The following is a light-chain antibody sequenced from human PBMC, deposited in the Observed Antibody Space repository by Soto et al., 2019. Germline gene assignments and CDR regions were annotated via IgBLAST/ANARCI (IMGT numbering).Light chain of an antibody. J-gene: IGLJ1*01. CDR2: DND. CDR1: SSNIGNNY. V-gene: IGLV1-51*01. CDR3: GTWDDSLSAGV. Sequence: QSVLAQPPSVSAAPGQKVTISCSGSSSNIGNNYVSWYQQLPPTAPKLLIYDNDERPSGIPDRFSGSKSGTSATLDITGLQTGDEADYYCGTWDDSLSAGVFGTGTKVTVL.